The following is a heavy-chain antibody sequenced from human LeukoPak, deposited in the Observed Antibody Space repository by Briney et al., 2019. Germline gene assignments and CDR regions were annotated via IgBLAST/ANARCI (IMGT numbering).Heavy chain of an antibody. CDR3: ARGLVYSGYDAKNNWFDP. Sequence: ASVKVSCKASGYTFTSYGISWVRQAPGQGLEWMGWISAYNGNTNYAQKLQGRVTMTTDTSTSTAYMELRSLRSDDTAVYYCARGLVYSGYDAKNNWFDPWGQGTLVTVSS. D-gene: IGHD5-12*01. V-gene: IGHV1-18*01. J-gene: IGHJ5*02. CDR2: ISAYNGNT. CDR1: GYTFTSYG.